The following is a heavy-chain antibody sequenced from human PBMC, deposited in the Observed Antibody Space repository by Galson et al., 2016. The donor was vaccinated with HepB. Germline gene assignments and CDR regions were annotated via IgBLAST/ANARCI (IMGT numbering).Heavy chain of an antibody. Sequence: SLRLSCAVSGISLNNYWMHWVRQVPGKGLVWVARIDHEGRGTSYADSVRGRFTMSRDSAKSTVYLQMDSLRAEDTAVYYCARDYYRSADYWGQGTLVTVSS. CDR3: ARDYYRSADY. CDR1: GISLNNYW. D-gene: IGHD3-22*01. J-gene: IGHJ4*02. V-gene: IGHV3-74*01. CDR2: IDHEGRGT.